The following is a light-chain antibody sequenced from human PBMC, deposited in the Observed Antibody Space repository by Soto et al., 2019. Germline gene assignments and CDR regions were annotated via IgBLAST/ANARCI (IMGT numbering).Light chain of an antibody. J-gene: IGKJ1*01. V-gene: IGKV1-5*03. Sequence: DIQMTQSPSTLSGSVGDRVTITCRASQTISSWLAWYQQKPGKAPKLLIYKASTLKSGVPSRFSGSGSGTEFTLTISSLQPDDFATYYCQQYDNLPWTFGQGTKVEIK. CDR1: QTISSW. CDR2: KAS. CDR3: QQYDNLPWT.